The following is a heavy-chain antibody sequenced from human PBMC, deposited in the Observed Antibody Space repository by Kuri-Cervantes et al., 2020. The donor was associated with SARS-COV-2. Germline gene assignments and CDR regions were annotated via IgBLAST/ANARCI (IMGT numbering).Heavy chain of an antibody. J-gene: IGHJ6*02. CDR1: GGSFSGYY. D-gene: IGHD3-22*01. CDR2: INHSGST. V-gene: IGHV4-34*01. CDR3: AREYCYDSSGYYYTRYCYYYGMDV. Sequence: GSLRLSCAVYGGSFSGYYWSWIRQPPGKGLEWIGEINHSGSTNYNPSIKSRVTISVDTSKNQFSLKLSSVTAADTAVFYCAREYCYDSSGYYYTRYCYYYGMDVWGQGTTVTVSS.